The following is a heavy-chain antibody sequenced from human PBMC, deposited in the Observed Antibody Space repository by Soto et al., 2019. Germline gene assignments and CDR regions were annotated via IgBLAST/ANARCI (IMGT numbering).Heavy chain of an antibody. J-gene: IGHJ5*02. CDR2: ISGSGGST. CDR3: AKGGDYGSGLFDP. CDR1: GFTFSSYA. V-gene: IGHV3-23*01. Sequence: EVQLLESGGGLVQPGGSLRLSCAASGFTFSSYAMSWVRQAPGKGLEWGSAISGSGGSTYYADSVKGRFTISRDNSKNTLYLEMNHLGAEDTAVYYCAKGGDYGSGLFDPWGQGTLVTVSS. D-gene: IGHD3-10*01.